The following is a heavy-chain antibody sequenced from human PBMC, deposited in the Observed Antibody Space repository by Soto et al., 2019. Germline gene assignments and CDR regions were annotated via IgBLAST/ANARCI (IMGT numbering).Heavy chain of an antibody. V-gene: IGHV4-34*01. CDR1: DGSFSHYY. Sequence: HVQLQHWGAGLLKPSDTLSLTCAVFDGSFSHYYWSLLRQTPEKGLEWIAEIHHSGRTNYNPSLRSRVTMSVDTPKNQFSLQLHSVSAADTAVYYCARGISWSACSIEYLGQGTLVTVSA. D-gene: IGHD1-26*01. CDR3: ARGISWSACSIEY. J-gene: IGHJ4*02. CDR2: IHHSGRT.